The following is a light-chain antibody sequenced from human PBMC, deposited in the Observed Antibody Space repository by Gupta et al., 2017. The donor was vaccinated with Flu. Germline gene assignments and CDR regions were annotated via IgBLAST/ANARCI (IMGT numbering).Light chain of an antibody. V-gene: IGKV3-20*01. CDR1: QSVNSNS. CDR2: ATS. J-gene: IGKJ2*01. CDR3: QQYGSSPPT. Sequence: ELVLTQSPGTLSLSPGERATLSCRASQSVNSNSLAWSQQRPGQSPRLLIYATSTRATGIPDRFSGSGSGTDFSLTISRLEPEDFAVYYCQQYGSSPPTFGQGTKVEIK.